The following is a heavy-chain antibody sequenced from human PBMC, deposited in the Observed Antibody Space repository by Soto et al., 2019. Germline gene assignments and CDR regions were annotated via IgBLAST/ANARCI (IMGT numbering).Heavy chain of an antibody. CDR2: IGKSGSDI. CDR1: GFTFSDHY. J-gene: IGHJ4*02. V-gene: IGHV3-11*01. Sequence: GGSLRLSCAASGFTFSDHYMTWMRQAPGKGLEWVSFIGKSGSDIHYADSVEGRFTISRDNARNSLYLQMNSLRAEDTAVYYCARVAYWGPGTQVTVSS. CDR3: ARVAY.